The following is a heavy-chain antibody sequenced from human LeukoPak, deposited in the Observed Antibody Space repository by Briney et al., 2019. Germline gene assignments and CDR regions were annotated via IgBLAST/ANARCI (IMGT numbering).Heavy chain of an antibody. CDR3: VRGAPFDY. V-gene: IGHV3-74*01. CDR2: INSDGTST. J-gene: IGHJ4*02. D-gene: IGHD1-26*01. CDR1: GFTFTSYW. Sequence: GGSLRLSCAATGFTFTSYWMHWVRQAPGKGLVWVSRINSDGTSTSYADSVKGRFTISRDNAKNMLYLEMNSLRVDDTSVYYCVRGAPFDYWGQGTLVTVSS.